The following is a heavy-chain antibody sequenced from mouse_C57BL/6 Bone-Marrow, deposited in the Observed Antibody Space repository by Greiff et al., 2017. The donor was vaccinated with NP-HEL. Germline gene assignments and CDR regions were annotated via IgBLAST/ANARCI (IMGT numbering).Heavy chain of an antibody. D-gene: IGHD1-1*02. Sequence: QVQLQQPGAELVKPGASVKLSCKASGYTFTSYWMQWVKQRPGQGLEWIGEIDPSDSYTNYNQKFKGKATLTVDTSSSTAYMQLSSLTSEDSAVYYCARETMVHYLDYWGQGTTLTVSS. CDR3: ARETMVHYLDY. V-gene: IGHV1-50*01. CDR2: IDPSDSYT. J-gene: IGHJ2*01. CDR1: GYTFTSYW.